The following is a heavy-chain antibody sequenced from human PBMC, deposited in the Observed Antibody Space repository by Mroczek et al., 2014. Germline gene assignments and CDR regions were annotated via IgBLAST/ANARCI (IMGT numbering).Heavy chain of an antibody. D-gene: IGHD4-11*01. CDR3: ARKKEEGLQSRRIYYYYYGMDV. V-gene: IGHV3-33*01. J-gene: IGHJ6*02. CDR1: GFTFSSYG. Sequence: QVQLQESGGGVVQPGRSLRLSCAASGFTFSSYGMHWVRQAPGKGLEWVAVIWYDGSNKYYADSVKGRFTISRDNSKNTLYLQMNSLRAEDTAVYYCARKKEEGLQSRRIYYYYYGMDVVGPRDHGPPVSS. CDR2: IWYDGSNK.